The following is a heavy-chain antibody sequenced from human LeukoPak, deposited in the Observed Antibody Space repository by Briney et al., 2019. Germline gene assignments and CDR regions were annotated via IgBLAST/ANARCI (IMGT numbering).Heavy chain of an antibody. Sequence: PSETLSLTCTASGGSISSYYWSWIRQPAGKGLEWIGRIYTSGSTNYNPSLKSRVTISVDTSKNQFSLKLSSVTAADTAVYYCARHSRAVAGKGPFDYWGQGTLVTVSS. V-gene: IGHV4-4*07. CDR2: IYTSGST. CDR3: ARHSRAVAGKGPFDY. J-gene: IGHJ4*02. CDR1: GGSISSYY. D-gene: IGHD6-19*01.